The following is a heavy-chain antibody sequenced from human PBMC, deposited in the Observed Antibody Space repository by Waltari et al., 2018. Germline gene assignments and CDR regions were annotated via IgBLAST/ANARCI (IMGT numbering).Heavy chain of an antibody. D-gene: IGHD2-21*01. V-gene: IGHV4-39*01. CDR3: ARRGDCGNDCYTFDY. CDR2: IYYSGTT. Sequence: QLQLQESGPGLVKPSETLSLTCTVSGGSISGSSHDWGWIRQPPGKGLEWFGNIYYSGTTYYNPSLKSRVIISVDTSKNQFSLKLSSVTAADTAVYYCARRGDCGNDCYTFDYWGQGTLVTVSS. CDR1: GGSISGSSHD. J-gene: IGHJ4*02.